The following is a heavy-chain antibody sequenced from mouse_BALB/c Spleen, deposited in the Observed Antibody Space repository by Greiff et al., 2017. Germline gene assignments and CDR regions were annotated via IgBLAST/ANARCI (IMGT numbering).Heavy chain of an antibody. J-gene: IGHJ4*01. V-gene: IGHV1-54*03. Sequence: VQLQQSGAELVRPGTSVKVSCKASGYAFTNYLIEWVKQRPGQGLEWIGVINPGSGGTNYNEKFKGKATLTADKSSSTAYMQLSSLTSDDSAVYFCARLGLTTVVNAMDYWGQGTSVTVSS. CDR1: GYAFTNYL. D-gene: IGHD1-1*01. CDR3: ARLGLTTVVNAMDY. CDR2: INPGSGGT.